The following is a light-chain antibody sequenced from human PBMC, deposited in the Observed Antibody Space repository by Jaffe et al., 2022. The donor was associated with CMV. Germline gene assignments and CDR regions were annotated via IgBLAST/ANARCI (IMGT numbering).Light chain of an antibody. CDR1: QSLVHSDGSTY. CDR2: KIS. V-gene: IGKV2-30*02. J-gene: IGKJ3*01. CDR3: MQGTYWPRA. Sequence: DVVMTQSPLSLPVTLGQPASISCKSSQSLVHSDGSTYLHWFHQRPGQSPRRLIYKISNRDSGVPDRFSGSGSGTDFTLRISRVEAEDVGIYYCMQGTYWPRAFGPGTKVDIK.